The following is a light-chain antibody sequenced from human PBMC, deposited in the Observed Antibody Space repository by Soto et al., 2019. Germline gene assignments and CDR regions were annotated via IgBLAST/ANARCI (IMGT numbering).Light chain of an antibody. Sequence: DIQMTQSPTSLSASVGDRATLTCRASQDISNFVAWYQQKPGKAPKLLIYAASTLQAGVPSRFSGSGSGTDFTLTSNSLQPEDVATYSCQNDSSVPAFGPGTKVEIK. J-gene: IGKJ3*01. V-gene: IGKV1-27*01. CDR3: QNDSSVPA. CDR2: AAS. CDR1: QDISNF.